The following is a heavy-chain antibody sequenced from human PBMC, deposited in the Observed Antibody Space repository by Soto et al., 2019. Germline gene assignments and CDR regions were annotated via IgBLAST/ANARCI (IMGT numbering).Heavy chain of an antibody. CDR3: AKDPLTYYDFWSGYFPGAFDI. Sequence: GSLRLSFAASGFTFSSYAMSWVRQAPGKGLEWVSAISGSGGSTYYADSVKGRLTISRDNSKNTLYLQMNSLRAEDTAVYYCAKDPLTYYDFWSGYFPGAFDIWGQGTMVTVSS. CDR2: ISGSGGST. V-gene: IGHV3-23*01. D-gene: IGHD3-3*01. J-gene: IGHJ3*02. CDR1: GFTFSSYA.